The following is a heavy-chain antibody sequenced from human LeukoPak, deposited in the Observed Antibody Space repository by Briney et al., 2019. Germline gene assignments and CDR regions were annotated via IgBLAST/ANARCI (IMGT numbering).Heavy chain of an antibody. V-gene: IGHV4-59*02. CDR3: SEGYFERFAH. J-gene: IGHJ4*02. Sequence: SETLSLTCVVSGASVSTSHWNWIRQLPGKGLEWIGCLSYTGKTDYNPSLTSRVTISLGTSKNQVSLKLRSVTAADTAVYYCSEGYFERFAHWGQGTLVTVSS. D-gene: IGHD2/OR15-2a*01. CDR2: LSYTGKT. CDR1: GASVSTSH.